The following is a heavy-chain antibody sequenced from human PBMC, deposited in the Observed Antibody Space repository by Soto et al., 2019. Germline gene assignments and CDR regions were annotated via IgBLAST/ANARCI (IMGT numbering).Heavy chain of an antibody. CDR3: ARWSAIVGGAEALDV. Sequence: QVQLVQSGAEVKKPGASVRVSCKTSGYTFINYGITWVRQAPGQGLEWMGWLSAYNGDTSSSEKLQDRFTMTTDTSTSTVYMDLRRLTSDDTAVYYCARWSAIVGGAEALDVWGQGTMVIVSS. V-gene: IGHV1-18*01. D-gene: IGHD1-26*01. J-gene: IGHJ3*01. CDR2: LSAYNGDT. CDR1: GYTFINYG.